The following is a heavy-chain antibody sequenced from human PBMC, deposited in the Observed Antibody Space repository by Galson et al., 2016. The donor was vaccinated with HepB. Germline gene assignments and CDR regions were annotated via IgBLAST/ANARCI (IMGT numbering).Heavy chain of an antibody. CDR3: ATKRTWDFAH. CDR1: GAAVRRGSYY. V-gene: IGHV4-61*03. CDR2: IYNSETT. D-gene: IGHD1-26*01. J-gene: IGHJ4*02. Sequence: ETLSLTCTVSGAAVRRGSYYWNWTRPPPGEGLEGIWYIYNSETTSHNPSPHSRVTISVDTSKNPFPLNLTSVTAADADFYYRATKRTWDFAHWGQGALVTVSS.